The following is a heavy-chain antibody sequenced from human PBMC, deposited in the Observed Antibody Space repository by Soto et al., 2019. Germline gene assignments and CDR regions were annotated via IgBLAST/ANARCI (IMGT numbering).Heavy chain of an antibody. CDR1: GFTFSSYA. J-gene: IGHJ2*01. CDR3: ANSGSSWYRWYFDL. CDR2: ISGSGGST. Sequence: EVQLLESGGGLVQPGGSLRLSCAASGFTFSSYAMSWVRQAPGKGLEWVSAISGSGGSTYYADSVKGRFTISRDNSKNTLYLQMNSLRAEDTAVYYCANSGSSWYRWYFDLWGRGTLVTVS. D-gene: IGHD6-13*01. V-gene: IGHV3-23*01.